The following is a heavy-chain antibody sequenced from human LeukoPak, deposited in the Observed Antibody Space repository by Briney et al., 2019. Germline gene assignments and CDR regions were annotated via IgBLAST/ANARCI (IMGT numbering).Heavy chain of an antibody. Sequence: ASVKVSCKASGGTFSSYAISWVRQAPGEGLEWMGGIIPIFGTANYAQKFQGRVTLTADESTSTAYMELSSLRSEDTAVYYCARGPPYDILPGYNWFDPWGQGTLVTVSS. CDR1: GGTFSSYA. CDR2: IIPIFGTA. CDR3: ARGPPYDILPGYNWFDP. V-gene: IGHV1-69*13. D-gene: IGHD3-9*01. J-gene: IGHJ5*02.